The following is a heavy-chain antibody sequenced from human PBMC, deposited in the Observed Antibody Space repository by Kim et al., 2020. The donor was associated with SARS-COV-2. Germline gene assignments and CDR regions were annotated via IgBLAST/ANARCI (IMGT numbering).Heavy chain of an antibody. CDR3: ALWYSSSWDAFEI. V-gene: IGHV3-23*01. Sequence: GGSLRLSCAASGFTFSSYAMSWVRQAPGKGLEWVSAISGSGGSTYYADSVKGRFTISRDNSKNTLYLQMNSLRAEDTAVYYCALWYSSSWDAFEIWGQGTMVTASS. CDR2: ISGSGGST. J-gene: IGHJ3*02. CDR1: GFTFSSYA. D-gene: IGHD6-13*01.